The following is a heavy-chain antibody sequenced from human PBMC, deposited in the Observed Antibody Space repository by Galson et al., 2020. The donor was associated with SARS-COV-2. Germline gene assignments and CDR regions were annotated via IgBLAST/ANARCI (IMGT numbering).Heavy chain of an antibody. Sequence: ASVKVSCKVSGYTLTELSMHWVRQAPGKGLEWMGGFDPEDGETIYAQKFQGRVTMTEDTSTDTAYMELSSLRSEDTAVYYCATAPALPEPWGDYWFDPWGQGTLVTVSS. J-gene: IGHJ5*02. D-gene: IGHD2-21*02. V-gene: IGHV1-24*01. CDR1: GYTLTELS. CDR3: ATAPALPEPWGDYWFDP. CDR2: FDPEDGET.